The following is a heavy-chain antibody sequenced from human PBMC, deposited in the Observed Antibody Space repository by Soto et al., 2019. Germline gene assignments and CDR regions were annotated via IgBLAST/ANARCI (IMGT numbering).Heavy chain of an antibody. CDR1: GGSLSTNP. CDR3: ARRDSGGFYRFFDS. J-gene: IGHJ4*02. Sequence: SVKVSCKASGGSLSTNPISWVLQAPGQGLEWMGGTGSGTGPGNHAQKFQGRLTVTADKSTSTVYMELTNLSSEDTAVYYCARRDSGGFYRFFDSWGQGTLVTVSS. D-gene: IGHD2-15*01. V-gene: IGHV1-69*06. CDR2: TGSGTGPG.